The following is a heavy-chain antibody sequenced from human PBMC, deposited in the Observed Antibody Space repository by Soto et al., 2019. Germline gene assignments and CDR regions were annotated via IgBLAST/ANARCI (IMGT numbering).Heavy chain of an antibody. CDR1: GFTVSSNY. CDR3: RRSPYWGSGSSFDI. CDR2: IYSGGST. Sequence: EVQLVESGGGLVQPGGSLRLSCAASGFTVSSNYMSWVRQAPGKGLEWVSVIYSGGSTYYADSVKGRFTISRDNSTNTLYLQMNRLRDQDTAVYYWRRSPYWGSGSSFDIWGQGTRVTVSS. V-gene: IGHV3-66*01. D-gene: IGHD3-10*01. J-gene: IGHJ3*02.